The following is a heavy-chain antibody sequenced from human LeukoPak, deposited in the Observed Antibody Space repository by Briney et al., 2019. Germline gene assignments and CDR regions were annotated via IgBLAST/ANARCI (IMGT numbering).Heavy chain of an antibody. CDR1: GFTFSSYG. Sequence: GGSLRLSCAASGFTFSSYGMSWVRQAPGKGLEWVSAISGSGGSTYYADSVKGRFTISRDNSKNTLYLQMNSLRAEDTAVYYCARDGSGYSHYWGQGTLVTVSS. V-gene: IGHV3-23*01. CDR3: ARDGSGYSHY. CDR2: ISGSGGST. D-gene: IGHD5-18*01. J-gene: IGHJ4*02.